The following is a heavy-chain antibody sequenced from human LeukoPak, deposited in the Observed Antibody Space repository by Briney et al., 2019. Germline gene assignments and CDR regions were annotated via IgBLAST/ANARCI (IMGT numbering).Heavy chain of an antibody. CDR1: GFTFSDYY. V-gene: IGHV3-11*04. Sequence: GGSLRLSCAASGFTFSDYYMSWIRQAPGKGLEWVSYISSSGSTIYYADSVSGRFTISRDNAKNSLYLQMNSLRAEDTAVYYCARDRFPSIFSQQDFDYWGQGTLVTVSS. CDR3: ARDRFPSIFSQQDFDY. CDR2: ISSSGSTI. D-gene: IGHD3-3*02. J-gene: IGHJ4*02.